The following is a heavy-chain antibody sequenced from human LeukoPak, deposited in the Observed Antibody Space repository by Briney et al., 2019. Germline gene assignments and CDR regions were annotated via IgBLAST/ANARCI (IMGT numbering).Heavy chain of an antibody. CDR2: INAGNGNT. Sequence: ASVKVSCKASGYTFTSYAMHWVRQTPGQRLEWMGWINAGNGNTKYSQKFQGRVTITRDTSASTAYMELSSLRSEDTAVYYCARDSPLGTIFGVVIPYYFDYWGQGTLVTVSS. D-gene: IGHD3-3*01. CDR1: GYTFTSYA. V-gene: IGHV1-3*01. CDR3: ARDSPLGTIFGVVIPYYFDY. J-gene: IGHJ4*02.